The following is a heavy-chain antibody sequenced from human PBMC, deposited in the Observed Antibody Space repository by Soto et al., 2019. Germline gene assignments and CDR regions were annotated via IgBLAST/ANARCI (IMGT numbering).Heavy chain of an antibody. CDR2: INHSGST. Sequence: QVQLQQWGAGLLKPSETLSLTCAVYGGSFSGYYWSWIRQSPGKGLEWIGEINHSGSTNYNPSLKSRVTISVDTSKNQFSLKLSSVTAADTAVYYCARGEVGGLLWFGELSMGAWFDPWGQGTLVTVSS. CDR3: ARGEVGGLLWFGELSMGAWFDP. V-gene: IGHV4-34*01. CDR1: GGSFSGYY. J-gene: IGHJ5*02. D-gene: IGHD3-10*01.